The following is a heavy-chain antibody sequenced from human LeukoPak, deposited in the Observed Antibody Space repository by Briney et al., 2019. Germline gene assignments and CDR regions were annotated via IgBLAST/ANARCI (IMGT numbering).Heavy chain of an antibody. CDR2: INHSGST. D-gene: IGHD3-22*01. V-gene: IGHV4-34*01. CDR1: GGSFSGYY. Sequence: SETLSLTCAVYGGSFSGYYWSWIRQPPGKGLEWIGEINHSGSTNYNPSLKSRVTISVDTTKNQFSLKLSSVTAADTAVYYCARAKRGYYYDSSGYRVWGQGTLVTVSS. J-gene: IGHJ4*02. CDR3: ARAKRGYYYDSSGYRV.